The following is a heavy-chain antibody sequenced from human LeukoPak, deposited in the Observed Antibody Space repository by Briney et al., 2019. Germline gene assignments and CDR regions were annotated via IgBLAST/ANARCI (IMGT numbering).Heavy chain of an antibody. D-gene: IGHD3-3*01. CDR2: ISGSSSGSTSIT. V-gene: IGHV3-48*04. Sequence: GGSLRLSCEFSGIIFSTYAMNWVRQAPGRGLEWISYISGSSSGSTSITQYADSVKGRFTISRDNAKTSLHLQMDSLSAEDTAVYYCARDFWSGYYTEDWGQGALVIVSS. CDR3: ARDFWSGYYTED. J-gene: IGHJ4*02. CDR1: GIIFSTYA.